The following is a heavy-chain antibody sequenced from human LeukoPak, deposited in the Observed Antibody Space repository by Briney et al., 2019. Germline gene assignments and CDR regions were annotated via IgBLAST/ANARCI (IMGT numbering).Heavy chain of an antibody. Sequence: GGSLRLSCAASGFTFSSYWMSWVRQAPGKGLEWVANIKQDGREKYYVDSVKGRFTISRDNAKNSLYLQMNSLRAEDTAVYYCARLDYYGSGSYYYYWGQGTLVTVSS. J-gene: IGHJ4*02. V-gene: IGHV3-7*04. D-gene: IGHD3-10*01. CDR1: GFTFSSYW. CDR2: IKQDGREK. CDR3: ARLDYYGSGSYYYY.